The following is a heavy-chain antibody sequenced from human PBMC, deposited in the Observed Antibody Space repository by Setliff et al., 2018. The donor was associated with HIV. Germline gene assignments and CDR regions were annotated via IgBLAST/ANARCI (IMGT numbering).Heavy chain of an antibody. CDR2: MNPDSGNT. Sequence: RASVKVSCKASGYSFTTHDINWVRQSPGQGLEWMGWMNPDSGNTFYAQKFKGRVTMTRDTSTNTAYMELSSLTSDDTAVYFCARGSMSMVMFILVSAFDIWGQGTLVTVS. V-gene: IGHV1-8*02. CDR1: GYSFTTHD. J-gene: IGHJ3*02. D-gene: IGHD2-21*01. CDR3: ARGSMSMVMFILVSAFDI.